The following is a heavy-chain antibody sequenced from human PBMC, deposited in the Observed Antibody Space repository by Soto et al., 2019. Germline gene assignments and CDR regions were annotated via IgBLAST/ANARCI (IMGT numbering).Heavy chain of an antibody. J-gene: IGHJ4*02. CDR3: AHRNDYGDYGGGFGY. D-gene: IGHD4-17*01. CDR1: GFSLTSPGVG. V-gene: IGHV2-5*02. Sequence: QITLKESGPTLVKPTQTLTLTCTFSGFSLTSPGVGVGWIRQPPGEALECLALIYWDDDYRYSPSLRSRLTIXXDXSTXQVVLTLANMDPVDTATYFCAHRNDYGDYGGGFGYWGQGTLVTVSS. CDR2: IYWDDDY.